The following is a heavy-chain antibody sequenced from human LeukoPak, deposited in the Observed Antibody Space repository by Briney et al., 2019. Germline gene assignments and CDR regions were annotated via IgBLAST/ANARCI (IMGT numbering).Heavy chain of an antibody. V-gene: IGHV4-59*01. CDR3: ARQIGYDYVWGSYRYKYYFDY. D-gene: IGHD3-16*02. CDR2: IYYSGST. J-gene: IGHJ4*02. Sequence: SETLSLTCTVSGGSISSYYWSWIRQPPGKGLEWIGYIYYSGSTDYNPSLKSRVTISIDTSKNQFSLKLSSVTAADTAVYYCARQIGYDYVWGSYRYKYYFDYWGQGTLVTVSS. CDR1: GGSISSYY.